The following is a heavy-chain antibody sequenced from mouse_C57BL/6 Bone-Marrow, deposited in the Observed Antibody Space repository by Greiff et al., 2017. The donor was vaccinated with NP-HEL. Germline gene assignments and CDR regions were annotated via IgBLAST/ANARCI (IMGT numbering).Heavy chain of an antibody. CDR2: INYDGSST. CDR1: GFTFSDYY. J-gene: IGHJ4*01. D-gene: IGHD1-1*01. Sequence: EVQLVESEGGLVQPGSSMKLSCTASGFTFSDYYMAWVRQVPEKGLEWVANINYDGSSTYYLDSLKSRFIISRDNAKNILYLQMSSLKSEDTATYYCARVPFYYYGRAMDYWGQGTSVTVSS. CDR3: ARVPFYYYGRAMDY. V-gene: IGHV5-16*01.